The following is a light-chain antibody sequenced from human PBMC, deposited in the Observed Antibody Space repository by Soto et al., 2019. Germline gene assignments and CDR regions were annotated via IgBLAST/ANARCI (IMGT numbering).Light chain of an antibody. CDR2: AAS. Sequence: AIRMTPSPSSFSASTGDRATITCRTSQGISSYLAGDQQKPGKAPKILIYAASTLQSGVASRFSGSGSGTDFTLTISCLQSEDFATYYCQQYYSYPFTVGGGTKVDIK. CDR1: QGISSY. V-gene: IGKV1-8*01. J-gene: IGKJ3*01. CDR3: QQYYSYPFT.